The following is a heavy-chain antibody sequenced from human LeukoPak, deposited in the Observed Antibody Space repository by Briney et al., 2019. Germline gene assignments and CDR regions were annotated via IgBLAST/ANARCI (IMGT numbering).Heavy chain of an antibody. J-gene: IGHJ6*03. CDR2: IRYDGSNK. CDR1: GFTFSSYG. V-gene: IGHV3-30*02. D-gene: IGHD3-22*01. Sequence: GGSLRLSCAASGFTFSSYGMHWVRKAPGKGLEWVAFIRYDGSNKYYADSVKGRFTISRDNSKNTLYLQMNSLRAEDTAVYYCAKAPYYYDSSGYYWDYYYYYMDVWGKGTTVTVSS. CDR3: AKAPYYYDSSGYYWDYYYYYMDV.